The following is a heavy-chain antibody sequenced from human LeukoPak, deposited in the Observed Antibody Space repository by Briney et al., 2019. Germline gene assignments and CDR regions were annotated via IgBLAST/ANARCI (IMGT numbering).Heavy chain of an antibody. CDR3: ARDLGLSRGWYGGDY. J-gene: IGHJ4*02. D-gene: IGHD6-19*01. V-gene: IGHV3-23*01. CDR1: GFTFSSYG. Sequence: GGSLRLSCAASGFTFSSYGMSWVRQAPGKGLEWVSTVSGRDSNTYYADSVEGQFTISRDNSRSTVYLQINSLRPEDTAVYYCARDLGLSRGWYGGDYWGQGTLVTVSS. CDR2: VSGRDSNT.